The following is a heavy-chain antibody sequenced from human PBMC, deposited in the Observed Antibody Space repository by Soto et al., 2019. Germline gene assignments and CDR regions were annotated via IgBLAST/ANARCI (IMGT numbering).Heavy chain of an antibody. D-gene: IGHD6-6*01. Sequence: QVQLVQSGAEVKKPGASVKVSCKASGYTFSSYGISWVRQAPGQGLEWMGWISGYNGRTNYAQKSQGRVAMTTDTATSTAYLELRSLRSDDTAVYYCARSPEYSSSSGGLDYWGQGTLVTVSA. CDR3: ARSPEYSSSSGGLDY. J-gene: IGHJ4*02. CDR1: GYTFSSYG. CDR2: ISGYNGRT. V-gene: IGHV1-18*01.